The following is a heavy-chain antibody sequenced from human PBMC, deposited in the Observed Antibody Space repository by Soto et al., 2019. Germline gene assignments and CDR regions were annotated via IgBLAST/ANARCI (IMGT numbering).Heavy chain of an antibody. D-gene: IGHD6-6*01. V-gene: IGHV3-33*01. CDR1: GFTFSSYG. CDR3: ARADIAARFDY. CDR2: IWYDGSNK. J-gene: IGHJ4*02. Sequence: GGSLRLSCAASGFTFSSYGMHWVRQAPGKGLEWVAVIWYDGSNKYYADSVKGRFTISRDNSKNTLYLQMNSLRAEDTAVYYCARADIAARFDYWGQGTLVTVSS.